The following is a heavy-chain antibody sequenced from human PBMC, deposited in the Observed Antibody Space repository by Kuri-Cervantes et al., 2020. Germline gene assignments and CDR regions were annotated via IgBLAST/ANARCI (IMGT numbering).Heavy chain of an antibody. CDR2: LYYSGST. Sequence: SETLSLTCTVSGGSISSSASYWGWIRQPPGKGLEWIGTLYYSGSTYYNPSLKSRVTISLDTSKNQFSLKLSSVTAADTAVYYCARSDPLGAAGRWGQGTLVTVSS. CDR1: GGSISSSASY. CDR3: ARSDPLGAAGR. J-gene: IGHJ4*02. D-gene: IGHD1-26*01. V-gene: IGHV4-39*07.